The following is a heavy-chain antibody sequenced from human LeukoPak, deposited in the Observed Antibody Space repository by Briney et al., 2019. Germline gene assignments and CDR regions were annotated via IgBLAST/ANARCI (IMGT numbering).Heavy chain of an antibody. V-gene: IGHV4-34*01. Sequence: PSETLSLTCAVYGGSFSGYYWSWIRQPPGKGLEWIGEINHRGNSNYNPSLKSRVTMSVDTSKNQFSLEMRSVTAADTAVYYCARGDVISITRFRPRPYLDYWGQGTLVTVSS. CDR1: GGSFSGYY. CDR3: ARGDVISITRFRPRPYLDY. CDR2: INHRGNS. J-gene: IGHJ4*02. D-gene: IGHD1-20*01.